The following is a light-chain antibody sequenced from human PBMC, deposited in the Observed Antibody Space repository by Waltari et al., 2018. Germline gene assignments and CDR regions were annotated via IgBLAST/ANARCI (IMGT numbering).Light chain of an antibody. J-gene: IGKJ1*01. V-gene: IGKV3-20*01. CDR2: GAS. CDR3: QHYVRLPAT. CDR1: QSVSRS. Sequence: SCRASQSVSRSFAWYQQNPGQDPKLLIYGASTRATGIPDRFTGSGSGTGFSLTISSLEPEDFAIYFCQHYVRLPATFGQGTKVEIK.